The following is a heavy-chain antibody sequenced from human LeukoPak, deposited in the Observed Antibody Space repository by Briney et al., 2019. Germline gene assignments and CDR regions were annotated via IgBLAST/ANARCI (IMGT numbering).Heavy chain of an antibody. V-gene: IGHV4-31*03. CDR3: ALWFGELGAFDP. D-gene: IGHD3-10*01. Sequence: SQTLSLTCTVSGGSISSGGYYWSWIRQHPGKGLEWIGYIYYSGSTYYNPSLKSRVTISVDTSKNQFSLKLSSVTAADTAVYYCALWFGELGAFDPRGQGTLVTVSS. CDR2: IYYSGST. J-gene: IGHJ5*02. CDR1: GGSISSGGYY.